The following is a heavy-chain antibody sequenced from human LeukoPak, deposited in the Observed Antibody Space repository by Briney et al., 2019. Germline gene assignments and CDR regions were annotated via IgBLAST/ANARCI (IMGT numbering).Heavy chain of an antibody. Sequence: GGSLRLSCAASGFTFSSYAMTWVRQAPGKGLEWVANIKQDGSEEYYVDSVKGRFTISRDNAKNSLYLQMNSLRAEDTAVYYCARDYYDSSGYYYSGPPYYYYYGMDVWGQGTTVTVSS. CDR3: ARDYYDSSGYYYSGPPYYYYYGMDV. D-gene: IGHD3-22*01. CDR2: IKQDGSEE. CDR1: GFTFSSYA. J-gene: IGHJ6*02. V-gene: IGHV3-7*03.